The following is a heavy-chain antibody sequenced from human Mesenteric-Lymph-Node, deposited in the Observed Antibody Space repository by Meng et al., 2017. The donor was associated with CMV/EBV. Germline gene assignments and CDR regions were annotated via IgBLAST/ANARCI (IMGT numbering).Heavy chain of an antibody. D-gene: IGHD2/OR15-2a*01. Sequence: GESLKISCAASGFTFSSYSMNWVRQAPGKGLEWVAAIGHSGSNIYYADSVQGRFTISRDNANNSLYLQMNSLRAADTGIYYCVKDLPRSFEYDGRPQSGKWGQGTLVTVSS. CDR1: GFTFSSYS. CDR3: VKDLPRSFEYDGRPQSGK. CDR2: IGHSGSNI. J-gene: IGHJ4*02. V-gene: IGHV3-23*01.